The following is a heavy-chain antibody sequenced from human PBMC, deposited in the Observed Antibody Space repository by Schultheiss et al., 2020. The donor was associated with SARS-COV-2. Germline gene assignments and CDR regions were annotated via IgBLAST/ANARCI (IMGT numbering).Heavy chain of an antibody. J-gene: IGHJ2*01. CDR2: ISYDGSNK. CDR1: GFTFSYYA. D-gene: IGHD1-26*01. CDR3: VKGGVGATGGWYFDL. Sequence: GGSLRLSCAASGFTFSYYAMHWVRQAPGKGLEWVAVISYDGSNKYYADSVKGRFTISRDNSKNTLYLQMNSLRAEDTAVYYCVKGGVGATGGWYFDLWGRGTLVTVSS. V-gene: IGHV3-30*18.